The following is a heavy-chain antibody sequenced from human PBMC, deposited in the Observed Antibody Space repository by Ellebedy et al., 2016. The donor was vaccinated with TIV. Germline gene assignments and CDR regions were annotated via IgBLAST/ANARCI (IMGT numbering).Heavy chain of an antibody. Sequence: SPKISCAASGFTFDDYAMHWVRQAPGKGLEWVSGISWNSGSIGYADSVKGRFTISRDNAKNSLYLQMNSLRAEDTALYYCAKDRGIVGARDAFDIWGQGTMVTVSS. CDR1: GFTFDDYA. CDR2: ISWNSGSI. J-gene: IGHJ3*02. V-gene: IGHV3-9*01. CDR3: AKDRGIVGARDAFDI. D-gene: IGHD1-26*01.